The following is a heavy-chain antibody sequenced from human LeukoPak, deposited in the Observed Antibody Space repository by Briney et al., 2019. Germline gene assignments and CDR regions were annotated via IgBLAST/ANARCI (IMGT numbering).Heavy chain of an antibody. CDR2: IWHDGSNT. CDR3: ARDSGSSWFGPMDY. D-gene: IGHD6-13*01. CDR1: EFIFSSHG. Sequence: PGGSLRLSCAASEFIFSSHGMHWVRQAPGKGLEWVAVIWHDGSNTYYAESVRGRFTISRDNSKNTLYLQMNSLRGEDTAIYYCARDSGSSWFGPMDYWGQGTLVTVSS. V-gene: IGHV3-33*01. J-gene: IGHJ4*02.